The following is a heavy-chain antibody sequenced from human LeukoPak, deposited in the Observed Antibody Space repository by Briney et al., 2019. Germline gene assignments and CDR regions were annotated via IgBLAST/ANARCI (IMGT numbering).Heavy chain of an antibody. CDR3: ADYGVSGVRNNFY. Sequence: GGSLRLSCAASGFTVSSNYINWVRQAPGKGLEWVSTISVASNTFYADSVKGRFTISRDNSRNTVYLQMTSLRADDTAVYYCADYGVSGVRNNFYWGQGTLVTVSS. CDR2: ISVASNT. V-gene: IGHV3-53*01. CDR1: GFTVSSNY. J-gene: IGHJ4*02. D-gene: IGHD3-3*01.